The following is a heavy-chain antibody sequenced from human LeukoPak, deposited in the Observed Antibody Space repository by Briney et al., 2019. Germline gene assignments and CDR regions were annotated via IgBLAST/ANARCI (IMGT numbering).Heavy chain of an antibody. J-gene: IGHJ4*02. CDR2: ISSSSSYI. CDR1: GFTFSSYA. CDR3: ARWDSSGYYYHY. V-gene: IGHV3-21*01. D-gene: IGHD3-22*01. Sequence: GGSLRLSCAASGFTFSSYAMSWVRQAPGKGLEWVSSISSSSSYIYYADSVKGRFTISRDNAKNSLYLQMNSLRAEDTAVYYCARWDSSGYYYHYWGQGTLVTVSS.